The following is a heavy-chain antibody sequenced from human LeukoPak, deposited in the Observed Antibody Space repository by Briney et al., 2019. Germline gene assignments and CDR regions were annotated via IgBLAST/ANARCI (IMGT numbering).Heavy chain of an antibody. Sequence: GGSLRLSCAASGFTFSSYAMSWVRQAPGKGLEWVSAISGSGGSTYYAYSVKGRFTISRDNSKNTLYLQMNSLRAEDTAVYYCAKGIAAAGTSWYSGMDVWGQGTTVTVSS. CDR2: ISGSGGST. CDR3: AKGIAAAGTSWYSGMDV. CDR1: GFTFSSYA. V-gene: IGHV3-23*01. J-gene: IGHJ6*02. D-gene: IGHD6-13*01.